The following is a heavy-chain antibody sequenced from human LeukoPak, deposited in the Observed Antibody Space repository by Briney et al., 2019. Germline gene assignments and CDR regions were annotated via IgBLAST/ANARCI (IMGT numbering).Heavy chain of an antibody. J-gene: IGHJ5*02. Sequence: SETLSLTCAVYGGSFSGYYRSWIRQPPGKGLEWIGEINHSGSTNYNPSLRSRVTISVDTSKNQFSLKLSSVTAADTAVYYCARGRTYYYDSKRNDWFDPWGQGTLVTVSS. CDR2: INHSGST. CDR1: GGSFSGYY. CDR3: ARGRTYYYDSKRNDWFDP. V-gene: IGHV4-34*01. D-gene: IGHD3-22*01.